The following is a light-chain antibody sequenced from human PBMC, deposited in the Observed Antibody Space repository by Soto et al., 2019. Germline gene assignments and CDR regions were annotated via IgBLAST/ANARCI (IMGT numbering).Light chain of an antibody. Sequence: QSVLTQPASVSGSPGQSITISCTGTSSDVGGYNYVSWYQQHPGKAPKLMIYDVSNRPSGVSNHFSGSKSGNTASLTISGLQAEDEADYYCSSYTSTNTLVFGGGTKVTVL. J-gene: IGLJ3*02. CDR3: SSYTSTNTLV. V-gene: IGLV2-14*01. CDR1: SSDVGGYNY. CDR2: DVS.